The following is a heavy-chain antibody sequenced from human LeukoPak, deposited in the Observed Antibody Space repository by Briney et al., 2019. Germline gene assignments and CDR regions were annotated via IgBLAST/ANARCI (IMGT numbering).Heavy chain of an antibody. CDR2: IYISGST. Sequence: PSETLSLTCTVSGASINSHYWSWIRQPAGKGLEWIGRIYISGSTNYNSSLQSRVTISVDTSKNQFSLKLSSVTAADTAVYYCARDYGGKFDYWGQGTLVTVSS. CDR1: GASINSHY. D-gene: IGHD4-23*01. J-gene: IGHJ4*02. CDR3: ARDYGGKFDY. V-gene: IGHV4-4*07.